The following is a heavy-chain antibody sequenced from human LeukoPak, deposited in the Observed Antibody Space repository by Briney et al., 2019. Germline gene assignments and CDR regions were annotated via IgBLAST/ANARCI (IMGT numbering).Heavy chain of an antibody. CDR1: GYTFTCYY. D-gene: IGHD5-12*01. J-gene: IGHJ6*02. CDR2: INPNSGGT. CDR3: ARLSGYDANYYYYGMDV. Sequence: ASVKVSCKASGYTFTCYYMHWVRQAPGQGLEWMGWINPNSGGTNYAQKFQGRVTMTRDTSISTAYMELSRLRSDDTAVYYCARLSGYDANYYYYGMDVWGQGTTVTVSS. V-gene: IGHV1-2*02.